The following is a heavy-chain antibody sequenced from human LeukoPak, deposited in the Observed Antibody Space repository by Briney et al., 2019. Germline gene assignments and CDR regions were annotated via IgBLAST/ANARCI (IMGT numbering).Heavy chain of an antibody. V-gene: IGHV3-33*01. J-gene: IGHJ4*02. CDR2: IWYDGSKK. CDR3: ARDPAAGAYYLDY. Sequence: GGSLRLSCVASGFTFSSCGMHWVRQAPGKGLEWVAAIWYDGSKKYYADSVKGRFTISRDDSKNTLFLQTNSLRAEDTAVYFCARDPAAGAYYLDYWGQGTLVTVSS. CDR1: GFTFSSCG. D-gene: IGHD2-15*01.